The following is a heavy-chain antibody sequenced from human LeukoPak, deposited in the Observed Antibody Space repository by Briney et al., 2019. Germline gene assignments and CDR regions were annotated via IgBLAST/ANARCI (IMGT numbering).Heavy chain of an antibody. CDR1: GGSISSGSYY. CDR2: IYTSGST. D-gene: IGHD6-13*01. V-gene: IGHV4-61*02. J-gene: IGHJ5*02. CDR3: ARANIAAAGTQLTNWFDP. Sequence: PSETLSLTCTVSGGSISSGSYYWSWIRQPAGKGLEWIGRIYTSGSTNYNPSLKSRVTISVDTSKNQFSLKLSSVTAADTAVYYCARANIAAAGTQLTNWFDPWGQGTLVTVSS.